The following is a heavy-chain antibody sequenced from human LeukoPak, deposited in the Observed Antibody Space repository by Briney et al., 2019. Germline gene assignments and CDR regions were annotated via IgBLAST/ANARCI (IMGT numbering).Heavy chain of an antibody. Sequence: PSETRSLTCAVYGGYFSGYYWSWIRQPPRKGLEWIGEINHSGSTNYSPSLKSRVTISVDTSKNQFSLKLRSVTAADTAVYYCARGGYSYGSVTAVGYWGQGTLVTVSS. V-gene: IGHV4-34*01. CDR2: INHSGST. CDR3: ARGGYSYGSVTAVGY. J-gene: IGHJ4*02. D-gene: IGHD5-18*01. CDR1: GGYFSGYY.